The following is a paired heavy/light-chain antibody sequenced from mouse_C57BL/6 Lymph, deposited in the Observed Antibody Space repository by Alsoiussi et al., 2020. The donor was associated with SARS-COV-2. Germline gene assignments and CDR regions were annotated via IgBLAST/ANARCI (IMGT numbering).Heavy chain of an antibody. D-gene: IGHD2-3*01. CDR2: IRNKANGYTT. CDR1: GFTFTDYY. J-gene: IGHJ1*03. Sequence: EVKLVESGGGLVQPGGSLSLSCAASGFTFTDYYMSWVRQPPGKALEWLGFIRNKANGYTTEYSASVKGRFTISRDNSQSILYLQMNALRAEDSATYYCARYEGYYVYWYFDVWGTGTTVTVSS. CDR3: ARYEGYYVYWYFDV. V-gene: IGHV7-3*01.
Light chain of an antibody. J-gene: IGKJ2*01. CDR3: FQGSHVPYT. CDR1: QSIVHSNGNTY. CDR2: KVS. V-gene: IGKV1-117*01. Sequence: DVLMTQTPLSLPVSLGDQASISCRSSQSIVHSNGNTYLEWYLQKPGQSPKLLIYKVSNRFSGVPDRFSGSGSGTDFTLKISRVEAEDLGVYYCFQGSHVPYTFGGGTKLEIK.